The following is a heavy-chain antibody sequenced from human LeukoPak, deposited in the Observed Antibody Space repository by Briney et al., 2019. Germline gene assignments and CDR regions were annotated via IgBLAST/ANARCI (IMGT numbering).Heavy chain of an antibody. CDR3: ARDLGSSGYSYDY. Sequence: ASVRLSCKASGYTFTGYYMHWVRQAPGQGLEWMGWINPNSGGTNYAQKFQGRVTMTRDTSISTAYMELSRLRSDDTAVYYCARDLGSSGYSYDYWGQGTLVTVSS. D-gene: IGHD3-22*01. J-gene: IGHJ4*02. V-gene: IGHV1-2*02. CDR2: INPNSGGT. CDR1: GYTFTGYY.